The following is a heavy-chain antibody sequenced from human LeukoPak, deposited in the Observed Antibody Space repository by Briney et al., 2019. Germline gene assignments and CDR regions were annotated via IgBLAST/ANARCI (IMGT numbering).Heavy chain of an antibody. CDR1: GFTFSTYS. CDR3: ARDRGGYEFFDF. V-gene: IGHV3-48*02. Sequence: GGTLRLSCAASGFTFSTYSMNWVRQAPGKGLEWVSYISTGSGTIYYTDSVKGRFTISRDNAKNSLYLQMKSLRDEDTAVYYCARDRGGYEFFDFRGQGTLVTVSS. CDR2: ISTGSGTI. J-gene: IGHJ4*02. D-gene: IGHD5-12*01.